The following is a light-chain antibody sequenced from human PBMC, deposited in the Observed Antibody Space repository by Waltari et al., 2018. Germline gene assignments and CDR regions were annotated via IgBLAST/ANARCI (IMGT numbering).Light chain of an antibody. CDR3: QSYDSALSGHDYL. V-gene: IGLV1-40*01. Sequence: QSVLTQPPSVSGAPGQSVTISCTGSNSHIGAGYAVNWSRHLPGAAPKLLLYGNSYRPSGVPGRFSGSKSGTSSALAITWLQAEDEADYYCQSYDSALSGHDYLFGTGTKVTVL. CDR1: NSHIGAGYA. J-gene: IGLJ1*01. CDR2: GNS.